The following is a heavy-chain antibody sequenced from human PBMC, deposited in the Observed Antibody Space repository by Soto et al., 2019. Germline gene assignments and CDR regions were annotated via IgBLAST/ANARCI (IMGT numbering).Heavy chain of an antibody. D-gene: IGHD3-9*01. Sequence: SETLSLTCTVSGGSISSYYWSWIRQPPGKGLEWIGYIYYSGSTNYHPSLKSRVTISVDTSKNQFSLKLSSVTAADTAVYYCARAYPYVDILTGPTQGMDVWGQGTTVTVSS. J-gene: IGHJ6*02. CDR2: IYYSGST. V-gene: IGHV4-59*01. CDR1: GGSISSYY. CDR3: ARAYPYVDILTGPTQGMDV.